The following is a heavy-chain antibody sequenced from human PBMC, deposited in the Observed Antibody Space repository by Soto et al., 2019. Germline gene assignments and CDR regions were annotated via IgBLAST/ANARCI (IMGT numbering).Heavy chain of an antibody. V-gene: IGHV4-59*01. CDR3: ARVLSGFMDHHFAY. CDR1: GGSISIYY. Sequence: QVQLQESGPGLVKPSETLSLTCTVSGGSISIYYWSWIRQPPGKGLEWVGYIYSSGSANYNPSLKSRIPMSVDTSMNQFSLNLNSVTAADTAVYYCARVLSGFMDHHFAYWGQGTLVTVSS. CDR2: IYSSGSA. D-gene: IGHD3-10*01. J-gene: IGHJ4*02.